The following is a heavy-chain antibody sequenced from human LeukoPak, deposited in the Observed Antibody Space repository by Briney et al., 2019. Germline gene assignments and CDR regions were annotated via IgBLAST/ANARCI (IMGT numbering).Heavy chain of an antibody. Sequence: SETLSLTCTVSGGSISSYYWSWIRRPPGKGLEWIGYIYYSGSTNYNPSLKSRVTISVDTSKNQFSLKLSSVTAADTAVYYCARAHYNYSRNFDYWGQGTLVTVSS. J-gene: IGHJ4*02. CDR3: ARAHYNYSRNFDY. CDR2: IYYSGST. V-gene: IGHV4-59*01. CDR1: GGSISSYY. D-gene: IGHD5-12*01.